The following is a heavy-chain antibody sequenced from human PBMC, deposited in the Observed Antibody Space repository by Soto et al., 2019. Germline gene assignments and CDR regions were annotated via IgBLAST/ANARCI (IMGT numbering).Heavy chain of an antibody. D-gene: IGHD4-17*01. CDR3: YYGMDV. J-gene: IGHJ6*02. Sequence: GGSLRLSCAASGFTFSSYAMSWVRQAPGKGLEWVSAISGSGGSTYYADSVKGRFTISRDNSKNTLYLQMNSLRASTTVTTYYYYGMDVWGQGTTVTVSS. CDR1: GFTFSSYA. CDR2: ISGSGGST. V-gene: IGHV3-23*01.